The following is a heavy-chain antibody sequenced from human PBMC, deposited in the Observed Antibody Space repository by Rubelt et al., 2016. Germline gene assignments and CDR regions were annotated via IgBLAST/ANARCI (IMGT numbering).Heavy chain of an antibody. D-gene: IGHD6-19*01. J-gene: IGHJ4*02. Sequence: QVQLQESGPGLVKPSQTLSLTCAVSGGSISSGGYSWSWIRQPPGKGLEWIGYIYYSGSTNYNPSLKSRVTISVDTSKNQFSLKLSSVTAADTAVYYCAGGWLGYWGQGTLVTVSS. CDR1: GGSISSGGYS. CDR3: AGGWLGY. CDR2: IYYSGST. V-gene: IGHV4-30-4*07.